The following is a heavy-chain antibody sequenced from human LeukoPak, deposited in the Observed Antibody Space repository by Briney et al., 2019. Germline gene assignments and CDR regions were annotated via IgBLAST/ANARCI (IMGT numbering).Heavy chain of an antibody. Sequence: GGSLRLSCAASGFTFSSYEMNWVCQAPGKGLEWVSYISSSGSTIYYADSVKGRFTISRDNGKDSLYLQLNSLRAEDTAVYYCARRPYCGGDCYSLDGFDMWGQGTMVTVSS. J-gene: IGHJ3*02. CDR1: GFTFSSYE. CDR2: ISSSGSTI. V-gene: IGHV3-48*03. D-gene: IGHD2-21*02. CDR3: ARRPYCGGDCYSLDGFDM.